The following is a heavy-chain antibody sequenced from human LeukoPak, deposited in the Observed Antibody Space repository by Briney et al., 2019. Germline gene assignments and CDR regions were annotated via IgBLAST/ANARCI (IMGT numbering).Heavy chain of an antibody. V-gene: IGHV3-15*01. J-gene: IGHJ4*02. Sequence: PGGSLRLSCAGSGFTFSGTWLNWVRQAPGQGLEWVARINTRTDGATTTYGAPVKGRFTISRDDSKSTLYLDMNSLKTEDTAVYYCTTEFWYYFNNWGQGTLVTVSS. CDR3: TTEFWYYFNN. CDR2: INTRTDGATT. CDR1: GFTFSGTW. D-gene: IGHD3-3*01.